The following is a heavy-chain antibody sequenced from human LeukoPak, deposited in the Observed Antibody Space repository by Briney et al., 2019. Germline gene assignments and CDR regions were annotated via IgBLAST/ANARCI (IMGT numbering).Heavy chain of an antibody. CDR3: ARDGTPYYYDSSGLSGY. J-gene: IGHJ4*02. V-gene: IGHV3-33*01. CDR1: GFTFSSYG. D-gene: IGHD3-22*01. Sequence: GGSLRLSCAASGFTFSSYGMHWVRQAPGKGLEWVAVIWYDGSNKYYADSVKGRFTISRDNSKNTLYLQMNSLRAEDTAVYYCARDGTPYYYDSSGLSGYWGQGTLVTVSS. CDR2: IWYDGSNK.